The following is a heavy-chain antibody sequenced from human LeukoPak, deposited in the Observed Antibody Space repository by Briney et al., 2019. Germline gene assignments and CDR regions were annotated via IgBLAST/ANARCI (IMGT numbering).Heavy chain of an antibody. CDR1: GGSISSSSHY. CDR2: VYYSGST. Sequence: SETLSLTCIVSGGSISSSSHYWAWIRQPPGKGLEWIGSVYYSGSTYYNPSLESRVTISIDTLKNQFSLKLSSVTAADTAVYYCARVAGTWFDPWGQGTLVSVSP. D-gene: IGHD1-1*01. J-gene: IGHJ5*02. V-gene: IGHV4-39*07. CDR3: ARVAGTWFDP.